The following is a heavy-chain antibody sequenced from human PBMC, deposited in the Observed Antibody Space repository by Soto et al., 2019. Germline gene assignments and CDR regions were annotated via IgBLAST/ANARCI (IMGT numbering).Heavy chain of an antibody. CDR1: GSTFSSYA. J-gene: IGHJ4*02. D-gene: IGHD6-13*01. CDR2: ISGSGGST. Sequence: GGSLRLSCAASGSTFSSYAMSWVRQAPGKGLEWVSAISGSGGSTYYADSVEGRFTISRDNSKNTLYLQMNSLRAEDTAVYYCAKDHSISYSSSWYCDYWGQGTLVTVSS. V-gene: IGHV3-23*01. CDR3: AKDHSISYSSSWYCDY.